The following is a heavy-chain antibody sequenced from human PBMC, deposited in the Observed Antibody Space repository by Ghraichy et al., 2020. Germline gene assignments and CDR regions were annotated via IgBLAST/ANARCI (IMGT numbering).Heavy chain of an antibody. J-gene: IGHJ6*03. V-gene: IGHV1-2*04. CDR3: ARAAYYYDSSGYHDYYYMDV. D-gene: IGHD3-22*01. Sequence: ASVKVSCKASGYTFTGYYMHWVRQAPGQGLEWMGWINPNSGGTNYAQKFQGWVTMTRDTSISTAYMELSRLRSDDTAVYYCARAAYYYDSSGYHDYYYMDVWGKGTTVTVSS. CDR2: INPNSGGT. CDR1: GYTFTGYY.